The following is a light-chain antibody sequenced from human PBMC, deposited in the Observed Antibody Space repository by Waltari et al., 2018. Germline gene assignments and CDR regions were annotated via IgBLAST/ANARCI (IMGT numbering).Light chain of an antibody. J-gene: IGLJ1*01. CDR1: SSNIGSNT. CDR3: AAWDDSLNGSYV. CDR2: SNK. V-gene: IGLV1-44*01. Sequence: QSVLTQPPSASGTPGQRVTIPCSGSSSNIGSNTVNWYQQLPGTAPKLLIYSNKQRPSGVPDRCSGSKSGTSASLAISGLQSEDEADYYCAAWDDSLNGSYVFGTGTKVTVL.